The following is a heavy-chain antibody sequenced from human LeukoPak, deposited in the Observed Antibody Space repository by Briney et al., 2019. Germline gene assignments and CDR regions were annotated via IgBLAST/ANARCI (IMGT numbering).Heavy chain of an antibody. CDR1: GYTFTSYG. Sequence: GASVKVSCKASGYTFTSYGISWVRQAPGQGLEWMGWTSAYNGNTNYAQKLQGRVTMTTDTSTSTAYMELRSLRSDDTAVYYCARDRAVGDFWSGYYRWFDPWGQGTLVTVSS. CDR2: TSAYNGNT. V-gene: IGHV1-18*01. D-gene: IGHD3-3*01. J-gene: IGHJ5*02. CDR3: ARDRAVGDFWSGYYRWFDP.